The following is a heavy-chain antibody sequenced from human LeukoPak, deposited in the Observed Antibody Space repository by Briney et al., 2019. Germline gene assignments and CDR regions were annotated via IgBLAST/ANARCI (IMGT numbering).Heavy chain of an antibody. CDR3: ARVRLTGSSSYYYMDV. CDR2: MSYSGAT. J-gene: IGHJ6*03. CDR1: GGSITSSSYY. D-gene: IGHD1-14*01. Sequence: SETLSLTCTVSGGSITSSSYYWGWVRQPPGKGLEWIGSMSYSGATYYNPSLRSRVTISLDTSKNQFSLKLTSVTAADTAMYYCARVRLTGSSSYYYMDVWGNGTTVTVSS. V-gene: IGHV4-39*07.